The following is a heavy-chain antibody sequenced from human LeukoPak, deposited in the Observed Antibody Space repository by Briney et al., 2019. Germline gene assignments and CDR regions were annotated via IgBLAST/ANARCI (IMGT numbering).Heavy chain of an antibody. J-gene: IGHJ4*02. V-gene: IGHV4-4*07. D-gene: IGHD1-26*01. CDR1: GGSISSYY. CDR2: IYTSGST. Sequence: SETLSLTCTVSGGSISSYYWSWIRQPAGKGLEWIGRIYTSGSTNYNPSLKSRVTMSVDTSKNQFSLKLSSVTAADTAVYYCARDLTVGATGSFDYWGLGTLVTVSS. CDR3: ARDLTVGATGSFDY.